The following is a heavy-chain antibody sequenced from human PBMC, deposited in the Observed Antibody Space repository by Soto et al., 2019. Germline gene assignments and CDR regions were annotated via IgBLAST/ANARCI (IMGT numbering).Heavy chain of an antibody. CDR1: GGTFSSYA. D-gene: IGHD6-19*01. CDR3: ARAAKVGMQWAFDI. V-gene: IGHV1-69*13. Sequence: ASVKVSCKASGGTFSSYAISWVRQAPGQGLEWMGGIIPIFGTANYAQKFQGRVTITADESTSTAYMELSSLRSEDTAVYYCARAAKVGMQWAFDIWGQGTMVTVSS. CDR2: IIPIFGTA. J-gene: IGHJ3*02.